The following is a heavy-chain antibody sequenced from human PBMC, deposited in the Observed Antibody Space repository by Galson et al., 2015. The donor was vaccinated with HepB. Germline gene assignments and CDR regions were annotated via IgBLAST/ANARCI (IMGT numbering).Heavy chain of an antibody. Sequence: SLRLSCAVSGFTLDDFSINWLRQAPGAGLEWVGFIRSKSYDEATAYAASAEGRFTTLRDDDRGIVFLQMTILKVEASGVYYCVSGRTESYWSGAMIMELWGRVTLVTVSS. V-gene: IGHV3-49*03. J-gene: IGHJ4*02. CDR3: VSGRTESYWSGAMIMEL. D-gene: IGHD3-3*01. CDR1: GFTLDDFS. CDR2: IRSKSYDEAT.